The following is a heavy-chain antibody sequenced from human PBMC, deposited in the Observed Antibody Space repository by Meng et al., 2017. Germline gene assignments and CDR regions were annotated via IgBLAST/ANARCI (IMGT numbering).Heavy chain of an antibody. J-gene: IGHJ6*02. CDR1: GFTFSSYS. Sequence: GESLKISCAASGFTFSSYSMNWVRQAPGKGLEWVAVISYDGSNKYYADSVKGRFTISRDNSKNTLYLQMNSLRAEDTAVYYCARDVITVTHYYYYYGMDVWGQGTTVTVSS. CDR2: ISYDGSNK. D-gene: IGHD4-17*01. V-gene: IGHV3-30*03. CDR3: ARDVITVTHYYYYYGMDV.